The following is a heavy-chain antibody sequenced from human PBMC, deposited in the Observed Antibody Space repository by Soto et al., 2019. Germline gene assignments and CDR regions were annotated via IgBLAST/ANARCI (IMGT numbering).Heavy chain of an antibody. CDR3: VKEQGDSGSYQGAFDI. V-gene: IGHV3-64D*09. D-gene: IGHD1-26*01. J-gene: IGHJ3*02. CDR1: GFTFSSYA. Sequence: GGSLRLSCSASGFTFSSYAMHWVRQAPGKGLEYVSAISSNGGSTYYADSVKGRFTISRDNSKNTLYLQMSSLRAEDTAVYYCVKEQGDSGSYQGAFDIWGQGTMVTVSS. CDR2: ISSNGGST.